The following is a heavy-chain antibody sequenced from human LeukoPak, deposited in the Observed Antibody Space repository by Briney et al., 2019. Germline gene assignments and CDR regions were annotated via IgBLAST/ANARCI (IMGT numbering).Heavy chain of an antibody. J-gene: IGHJ6*02. CDR2: INHSGST. Sequence: PSETLSLTCAVYGGTFSGYYWSWIRQPPGKGLEWIGEINHSGSTNYNPSLKSRVTISVDTSKNQFSLKLSSVTAADTAVYYCASPRWDYYYYGMDVWGQGTTVTVSS. CDR3: ASPRWDYYYYGMDV. V-gene: IGHV4-34*01. D-gene: IGHD3-16*01. CDR1: GGTFSGYY.